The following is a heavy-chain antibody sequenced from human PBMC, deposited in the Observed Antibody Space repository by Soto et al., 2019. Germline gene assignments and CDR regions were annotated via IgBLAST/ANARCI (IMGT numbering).Heavy chain of an antibody. Sequence: SVKVSCKASGGTFSSYTISWVRQAPGQGLEWMGRVIPILGIANYAQKFQGRVTITADKSTSTAYMELSSLRSEDTAVYYCVRDPDIVVVVAAPVGAFDIWGQGTMVTVSS. D-gene: IGHD2-15*01. J-gene: IGHJ3*02. V-gene: IGHV1-69*04. CDR1: GGTFSSYT. CDR3: VRDPDIVVVVAAPVGAFDI. CDR2: VIPILGIA.